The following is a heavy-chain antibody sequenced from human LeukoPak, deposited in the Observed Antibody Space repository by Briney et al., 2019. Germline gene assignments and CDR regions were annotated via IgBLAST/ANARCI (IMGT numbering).Heavy chain of an antibody. D-gene: IGHD6-25*01. CDR2: STRSGST. CDR1: GGSFSGHY. CDR3: ARGRTGAAALDF. J-gene: IGHJ4*02. V-gene: IGHV4-34*01. Sequence: SETLSLTCAVYGGSFSGHYWTWIRQSPGKGLEWIGESTRSGSTNYNPSLKSRLTISVDTFKNQFSLKLTSVSAADTAVYHCARGRTGAAALDFWGPGTLVTVSS.